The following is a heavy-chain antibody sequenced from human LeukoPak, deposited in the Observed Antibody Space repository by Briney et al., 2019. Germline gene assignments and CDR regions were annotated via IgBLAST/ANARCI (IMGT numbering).Heavy chain of an antibody. CDR2: IYTSGST. J-gene: IGHJ3*02. CDR3: ARLIWFGSASDI. Sequence: SETLSLTCTVSGGSISSGSYYWSWIRQPAGKGLEWIGRIYTSGSTNYNPSLKSRVTISVDTSKNQFSLKLSSVTAADTAVYYCARLIWFGSASDIWGQGTMVTVSS. V-gene: IGHV4-61*02. D-gene: IGHD3-10*01. CDR1: GGSISSGSYY.